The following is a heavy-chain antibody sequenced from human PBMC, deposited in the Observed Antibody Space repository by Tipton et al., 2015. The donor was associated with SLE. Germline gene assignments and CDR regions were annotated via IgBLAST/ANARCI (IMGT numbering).Heavy chain of an antibody. D-gene: IGHD3-22*01. CDR1: GFTFSDYH. Sequence: SLRLSCAASGFTFSDYHMSWIRQAPGKGLEWVSYIRSSGNTIYYADSVKGRFTISRDNTKNSLYLQMNSLRAEDTAVYYCTRLDSSGYGYFAYWGQGTLVTVSS. CDR3: TRLDSSGYGYFAY. CDR2: IRSSGNTI. J-gene: IGHJ4*02. V-gene: IGHV3-11*01.